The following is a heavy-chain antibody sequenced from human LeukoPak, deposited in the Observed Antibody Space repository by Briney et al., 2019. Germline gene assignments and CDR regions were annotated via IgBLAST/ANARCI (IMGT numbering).Heavy chain of an antibody. CDR3: ARGKGEYFDY. D-gene: IGHD3-16*01. V-gene: IGHV3-30*04. J-gene: IGHJ4*02. CDR2: ISYDGSNK. CDR1: GFTFSSYA. Sequence: QPGRSLRLSCAASGFTFSSYAMHWVRQAPGKGLEWVAVISYDGSNKYYADSVKGRFTVSRDNSKNTLYLQMNSLRAEDTAVYYCARGKGEYFDYWGQGILVTVSS.